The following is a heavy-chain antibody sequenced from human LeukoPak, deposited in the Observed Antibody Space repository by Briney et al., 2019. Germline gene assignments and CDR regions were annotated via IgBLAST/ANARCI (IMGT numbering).Heavy chain of an antibody. D-gene: IGHD2-2*01. CDR3: ARDVVVPAATRTTALDY. Sequence: ASVKVSCKPSGYTFITYDINWVRQATGQGLEWMGWISAYNGNTNYAQKLQGRVTMTTDTSTSTAYMELRSLRSDDTAVYYCARDVVVPAATRTTALDYWGQGTLVTVSS. CDR2: ISAYNGNT. V-gene: IGHV1-18*01. CDR1: GYTFITYD. J-gene: IGHJ4*02.